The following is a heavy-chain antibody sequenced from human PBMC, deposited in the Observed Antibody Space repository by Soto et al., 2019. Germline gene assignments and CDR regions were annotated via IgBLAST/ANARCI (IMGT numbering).Heavy chain of an antibody. Sequence: EVQLVESGGGLVQPGRSLRLSCAASGFTFDDYAMHWVRQAPGKGLEWVSGISWNVGSIAYADSVKGRFTISRVNAKNSLYLQMNSLRAEDTALYYCAKGVAGWYYFDYWGQGTLVTVSS. D-gene: IGHD3-3*01. J-gene: IGHJ4*02. V-gene: IGHV3-9*01. CDR2: ISWNVGSI. CDR1: GFTFDDYA. CDR3: AKGVAGWYYFDY.